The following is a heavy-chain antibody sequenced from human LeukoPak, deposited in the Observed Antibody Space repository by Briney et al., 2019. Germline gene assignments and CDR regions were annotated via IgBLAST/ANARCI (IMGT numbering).Heavy chain of an antibody. V-gene: IGHV1-69*05. D-gene: IGHD2-15*01. CDR2: IIPIFGTA. J-gene: IGHJ4*02. CDR3: AGSGDYFDY. CDR1: GGTFTSYA. Sequence: GAPVKVSCKASGGTFTSYAISWVRQAPGQGLEWMGRIIPIFGTANYAQKFQGRVTITTDESTSTAYMELSSLRSEDTAVYYCAGSGDYFDYWGQGTLVTVSS.